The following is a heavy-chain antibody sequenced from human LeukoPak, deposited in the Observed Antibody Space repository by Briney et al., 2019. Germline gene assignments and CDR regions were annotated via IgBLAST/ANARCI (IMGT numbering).Heavy chain of an antibody. D-gene: IGHD5-12*01. Sequence: ASVKVSCKASGGTFSSYAISWVRQAPGQGLEWMGGIIPMFGTANYAQKFQDRITITADESTSTAYMELSSLRSEDTAVYYCARVGYGLMWEGWYYWGQGTLVTVSS. CDR1: GGTFSSYA. CDR3: ARVGYGLMWEGWYY. CDR2: IIPMFGTA. V-gene: IGHV1-69*01. J-gene: IGHJ4*02.